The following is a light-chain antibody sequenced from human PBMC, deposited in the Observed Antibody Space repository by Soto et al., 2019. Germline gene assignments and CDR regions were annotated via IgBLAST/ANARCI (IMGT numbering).Light chain of an antibody. V-gene: IGLV2-18*02. CDR3: SSYTSSSTYV. CDR1: SSDVGSYNR. Sequence: QSVLTQPPSVSGSPGQSVTISCTGTSSDVGSYNRVSWYQHPPGTAPKLMIYEVSNRPSGVPDRFSGSKSGNTASLTISGLQAEDGADYYCSSYTSSSTYVFGTGTKVTIL. CDR2: EVS. J-gene: IGLJ1*01.